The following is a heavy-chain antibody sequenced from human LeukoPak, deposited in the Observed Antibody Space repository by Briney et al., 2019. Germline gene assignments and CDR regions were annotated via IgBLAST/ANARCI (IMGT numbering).Heavy chain of an antibody. Sequence: ASVKVSGKASGYTFTANYLHWVRQAPGQGLEWLGWINANSGVTNYAQKFQGRVTMTRDTSISTAYMELSGLRADDTAVYYCARDASMLEFDDWGQGTLVTVSS. CDR1: GYTFTANY. CDR3: ARDASMLEFDD. V-gene: IGHV1-2*02. CDR2: INANSGVT. D-gene: IGHD2-8*01. J-gene: IGHJ4*02.